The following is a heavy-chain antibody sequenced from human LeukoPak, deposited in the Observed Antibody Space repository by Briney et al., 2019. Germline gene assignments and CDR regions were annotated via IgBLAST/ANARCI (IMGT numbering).Heavy chain of an antibody. CDR1: GFTFSALW. CDR2: ISSSGSTI. D-gene: IGHD6-13*01. V-gene: IGHV3-11*01. J-gene: IGHJ3*02. Sequence: SGGSLRLSCAASGFTFSALWMSWVRQAPGKGLEWVSYISSSGSTIYYADSVKGRFTISRDNAKNSLYLQMNSLRAEDTAVYYCARQQLRAFDIWGQGTMVTVSS. CDR3: ARQQLRAFDI.